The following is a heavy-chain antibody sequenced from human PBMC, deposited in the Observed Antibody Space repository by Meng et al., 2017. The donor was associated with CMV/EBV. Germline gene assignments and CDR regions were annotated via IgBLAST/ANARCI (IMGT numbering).Heavy chain of an antibody. J-gene: IGHJ4*01. CDR2: VSGSSITT. Sequence: GSLSLSCVGSGFTFSSHALSWVRQAPGKGLEWVSTVSGSSITTYYADSVKGRFTISRDNYNDILSLEMNSLRAEDTALYYCVKDHKDWGHGTLVTVSS. CDR3: VKDHKD. CDR1: GFTFSSHA. V-gene: IGHV3-23*01.